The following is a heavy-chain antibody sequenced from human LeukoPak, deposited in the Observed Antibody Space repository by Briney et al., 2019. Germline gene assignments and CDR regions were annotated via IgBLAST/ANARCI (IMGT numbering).Heavy chain of an antibody. D-gene: IGHD3-10*01. CDR1: GYSFTSYW. CDR2: IYPGDSDT. CDR3: ARQLLRFGESPAQNYYYYGMDV. V-gene: IGHV5-51*01. J-gene: IGHJ6*02. Sequence: GESLKISCKGSGYSFTSYWIGWVRQMPGKGLEWMGVIYPGDSDTRYSPSFQGQVTISADKSISTAYLQWSSLKASDTAMYYCARQLLRFGESPAQNYYYYGMDVWGQGTTVTVSS.